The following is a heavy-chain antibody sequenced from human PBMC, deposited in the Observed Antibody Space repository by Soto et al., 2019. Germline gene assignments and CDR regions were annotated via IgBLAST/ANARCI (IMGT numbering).Heavy chain of an antibody. J-gene: IGHJ4*02. V-gene: IGHV1-18*01. CDR1: GYTFSSYA. CDR3: ARDSPASDY. Sequence: GASVKVSCKASGYTFSSYAITWVRQAPGQGLEWMAWISAYSGNTNYARKFQGRVTMTTDTSTSTAYMELRSLSSDDTAVYYCARDSPASDYWGQGTLVTVSS. CDR2: ISAYSGNT.